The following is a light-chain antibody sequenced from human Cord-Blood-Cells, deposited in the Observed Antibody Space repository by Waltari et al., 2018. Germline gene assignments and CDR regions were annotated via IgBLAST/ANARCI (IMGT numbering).Light chain of an antibody. CDR3: QQSYSTPLT. J-gene: IGKJ4*01. CDR1: QSISSY. V-gene: IGKV1-39*01. CDR2: AAS. Sequence: DIQMTQSPSSLSASVGDRVTIPCRASQSISSYLNWYQQKPGKAPKIRIYAASSLQSEVLSRCSGSGCGTDCTLTISSLQPEDFATYYCQQSYSTPLTVGGGTKVEIK.